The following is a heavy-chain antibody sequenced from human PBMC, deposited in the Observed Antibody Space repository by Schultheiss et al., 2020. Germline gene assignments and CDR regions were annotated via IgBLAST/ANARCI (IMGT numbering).Heavy chain of an antibody. D-gene: IGHD3-22*01. CDR2: INHSGST. V-gene: IGHV4-34*01. CDR3: ARHTSYDSSGYEDY. J-gene: IGHJ4*02. Sequence: SETLSLTCAVYGGSFSGYYWSWIRQPPGKGLEWIGEINHSGSTNYNPSLKSRVTISVDTSKNQFSLKLSSVTAADTAVYYCARHTSYDSSGYEDYWGQGTLVTVSS. CDR1: GGSFSGYY.